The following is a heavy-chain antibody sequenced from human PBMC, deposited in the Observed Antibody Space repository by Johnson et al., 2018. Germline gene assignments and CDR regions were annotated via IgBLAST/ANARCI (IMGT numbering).Heavy chain of an antibody. CDR3: AKEGSGYDLDYYYYYYMDV. D-gene: IGHD5-12*01. CDR2: ISDSGGST. CDR1: GFTFSSYA. J-gene: IGHJ6*03. Sequence: VRLVQSGGGLVQPGGSLRLSCTASGFTFSSYAMSWVRQAPGKGLEWVSGISDSGGSTYYEDSVKGRFTIPRDNSKNTLYLQMNSLRAEDTAIYYCAKEGSGYDLDYYYYYYMDVWGKGTTVTVSS. V-gene: IGHV3-23*04.